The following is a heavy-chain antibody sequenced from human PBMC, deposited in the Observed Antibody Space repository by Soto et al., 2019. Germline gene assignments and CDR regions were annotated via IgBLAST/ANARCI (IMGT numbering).Heavy chain of an antibody. CDR3: ARVYCSSTSCYYYYYYGMDV. CDR1: GGSFSGYY. J-gene: IGHJ6*02. Sequence: QVQLQQWGAGLLKPSETLSLTCAVYGGSFSGYYWSWIRQPPGKGLERLGEINHSGSTNYNPSLKSRVTISVDTSKNQFSLKLSSVTAADTAVYYCARVYCSSTSCYYYYYYGMDVWGQGTTVTVSS. D-gene: IGHD2-2*01. CDR2: INHSGST. V-gene: IGHV4-34*01.